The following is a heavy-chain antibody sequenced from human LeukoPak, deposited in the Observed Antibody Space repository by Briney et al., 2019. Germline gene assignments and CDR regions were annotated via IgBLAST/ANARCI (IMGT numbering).Heavy chain of an antibody. Sequence: SVKVSCKASGGTFSSYAISWVRQAPGQGLEWTGGMIPIFGTANYAQKFQGRVTITADKSTSTAYMELSSLRSEDTAVYYCARAVVNVNYDQNWYFDLWGRGTLVTVSS. CDR2: MIPIFGTA. CDR1: GGTFSSYA. D-gene: IGHD2-21*01. J-gene: IGHJ2*01. CDR3: ARAVVNVNYDQNWYFDL. V-gene: IGHV1-69*06.